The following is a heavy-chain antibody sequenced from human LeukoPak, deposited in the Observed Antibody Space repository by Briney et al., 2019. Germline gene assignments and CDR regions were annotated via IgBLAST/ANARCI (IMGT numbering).Heavy chain of an antibody. J-gene: IGHJ3*02. CDR3: ASPYSSSGTAFDI. Sequence: GESLKISWKGSGYSFTSYWIGWVRQIPGKGLEWMGIIYPGDSDTRYSPSFQGHVTISANKSNTTAYLQWSSLKAAATAMYYGASPYSSSGTAFDIWGQGTMVTVSS. CDR2: IYPGDSDT. D-gene: IGHD6-13*01. CDR1: GYSFTSYW. V-gene: IGHV5-51*01.